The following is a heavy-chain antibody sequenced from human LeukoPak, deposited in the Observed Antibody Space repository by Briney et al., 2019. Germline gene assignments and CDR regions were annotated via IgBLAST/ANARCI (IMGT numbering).Heavy chain of an antibody. CDR3: AKDGGYSSSWYGNLYYFDY. J-gene: IGHJ4*02. D-gene: IGHD6-13*01. Sequence: GGSLRLSCAASGFTLSSYAMSWVPQAPGEGLEWVLAISGSGGSTYYADSVKGRFTISRDNSKNTLYLQMNSLRAEDTAVYYCAKDGGYSSSWYGNLYYFDYWGQGTLVTGSS. CDR2: ISGSGGST. CDR1: GFTLSSYA. V-gene: IGHV3-23*01.